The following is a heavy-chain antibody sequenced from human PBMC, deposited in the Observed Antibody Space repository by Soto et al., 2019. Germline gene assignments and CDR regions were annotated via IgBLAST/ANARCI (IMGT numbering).Heavy chain of an antibody. Sequence: EVQLLESGGGLVQPGGSLRLSCAASGFTFSSYAMRWVRQAPGKGLEWVSAISGSGGSTYYADSVKGRFTISRDNSKNTLYLQMTSLRAEDTAVYYCAKPAQESIMITFGGVIVIPGAFDIWCQGTMVTVSS. CDR2: ISGSGGST. D-gene: IGHD3-16*02. J-gene: IGHJ3*02. CDR3: AKPAQESIMITFGGVIVIPGAFDI. CDR1: GFTFSSYA. V-gene: IGHV3-23*01.